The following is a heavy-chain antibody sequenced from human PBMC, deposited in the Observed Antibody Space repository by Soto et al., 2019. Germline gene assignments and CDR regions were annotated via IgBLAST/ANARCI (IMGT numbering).Heavy chain of an antibody. CDR1: GGSISSGGYY. CDR2: IYYSGST. J-gene: IGHJ6*03. V-gene: IGHV4-31*03. D-gene: IGHD1-1*01. Sequence: SETLSLTCTVSGGSISSGGYYWSWIRQHPGKGLEWIGYIYYSGSTYYNPSLKSRVTISVDTSKNQFSLKLSSVTAADTAVYYCARDKFGKTKERGYYYMDVWGKGTTVTVSS. CDR3: ARDKFGKTKERGYYYMDV.